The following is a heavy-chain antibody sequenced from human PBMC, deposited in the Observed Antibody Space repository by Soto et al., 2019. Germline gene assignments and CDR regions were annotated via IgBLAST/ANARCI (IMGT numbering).Heavy chain of an antibody. CDR2: INHSGST. V-gene: IGHV4-34*01. J-gene: IGHJ5*02. CDR3: ARGVTTGWFDP. Sequence: QVQLQQWGAGLLKPSETLSLTCAVYGGSFSGYYWSWIRQPPGKGLEWIGEINHSGSTNYNPSLKSRVTISVDTSKNQFSLKLSSVTAADTAVYYCARGVTTGWFDPWGQGTLVTVSS. D-gene: IGHD2-21*02. CDR1: GGSFSGYY.